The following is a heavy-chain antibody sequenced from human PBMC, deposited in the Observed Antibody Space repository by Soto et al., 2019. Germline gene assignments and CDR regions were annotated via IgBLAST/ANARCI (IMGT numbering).Heavy chain of an antibody. D-gene: IGHD6-13*01. CDR2: IYPGDSDT. CDR3: ARHQQLVGGAGGMDV. CDR1: GYSLTNIW. Sequence: PGESLKISCKGSGYSLTNIWIHWVRQMPGKGLEWMGIIYPGDSDTRYSPSFQGQVAISADKSISTAYLQWSSLKASDTAMYYCARHQQLVGGAGGMDVWGQGTTVTVSS. V-gene: IGHV5-51*01. J-gene: IGHJ6*02.